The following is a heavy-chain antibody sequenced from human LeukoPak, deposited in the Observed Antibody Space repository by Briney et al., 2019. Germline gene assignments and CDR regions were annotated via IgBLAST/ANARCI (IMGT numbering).Heavy chain of an antibody. CDR2: ISWNSVSI. D-gene: IGHD2-8*02. CDR1: GFTFHEFT. V-gene: IGHV3-9*01. J-gene: IGHJ5*02. Sequence: GTSLRLSCVVSGFTFHEFTMHWVRQLPGKGLEWVSGISWNSVSIVYADPVKGRFTISRDNAKNSLYLEMKSVRAEDTALYYCAKDTRYFDAGGPAWGQGTLVTVSS. CDR3: AKDTRYFDAGGPA.